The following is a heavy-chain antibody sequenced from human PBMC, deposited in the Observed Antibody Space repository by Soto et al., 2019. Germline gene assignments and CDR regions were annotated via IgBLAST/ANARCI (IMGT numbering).Heavy chain of an antibody. CDR2: IWYDGSNK. J-gene: IGHJ3*02. CDR1: GFTFSSYG. Sequence: GGSLRLSCAASGFTFSSYGMHWVRQAPGKGLEWVAVIWYDGSNKYYADSVKGRFTISRDNSKNTLYLQMNSLRAEDTAVYCCARALCSGGSCYSVGSAFDIWGQGTMVTVSS. D-gene: IGHD2-15*01. V-gene: IGHV3-33*01. CDR3: ARALCSGGSCYSVGSAFDI.